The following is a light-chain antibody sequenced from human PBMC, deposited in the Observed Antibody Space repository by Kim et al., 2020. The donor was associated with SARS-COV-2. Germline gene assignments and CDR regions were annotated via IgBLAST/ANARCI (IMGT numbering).Light chain of an antibody. J-gene: IGKJ3*01. CDR2: GAS. CDR1: QSVSSSY. V-gene: IGKV3-20*01. CDR3: QQYCSSPWVT. Sequence: EIVLTQSPGTLSLSPGERATLSCRASQSVSSSYLAWYQQKPGQAPRLLIYGASSRATGIPDRFSGSGSGTDFTLTISRLEPEDFAVYYCQQYCSSPWVTFGPGTKVDIK.